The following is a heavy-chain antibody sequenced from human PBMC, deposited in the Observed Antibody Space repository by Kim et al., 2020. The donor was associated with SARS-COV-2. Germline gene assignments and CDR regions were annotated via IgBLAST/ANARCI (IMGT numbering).Heavy chain of an antibody. CDR1: GGTFSRYA. D-gene: IGHD5-18*01. CDR3: ARDSVDTAMQEYWYFDL. CDR2: IIPIFGTA. J-gene: IGHJ2*01. V-gene: IGHV1-69*13. Sequence: SVKVSCKASGGTFSRYAISWVRQAPGQGLEWMGGIIPIFGTANYAQKFQGRITITADESTSTAYMELSSLRSEDTAVYYCARDSVDTAMQEYWYFDLWGRGTLVTVSS.